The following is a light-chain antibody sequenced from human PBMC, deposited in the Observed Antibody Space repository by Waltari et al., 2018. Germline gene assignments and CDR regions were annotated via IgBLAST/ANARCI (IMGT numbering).Light chain of an antibody. CDR1: SGSVSTNYY. CDR3: VLYMGGAVL. Sequence: QTVVTQEPSFSVSPGGTVTLTCGLSSGSVSTNYYTSCYQQTPGQAPRPLIYSTDTRSSGVPDRFSGSILGNKAVLTITGAQAHDEADYHCVLYMGGAVLFGGGTKLTVL. V-gene: IGLV8-61*01. J-gene: IGLJ3*02. CDR2: STD.